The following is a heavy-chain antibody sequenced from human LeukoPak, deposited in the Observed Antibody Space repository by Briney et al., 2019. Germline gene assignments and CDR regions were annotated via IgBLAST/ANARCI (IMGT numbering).Heavy chain of an antibody. Sequence: GGSLTLSCAASAFSIRGHNMHWVRQAPGKGLEWVSFIQHDGSTKWYVDYVKGRFSIARDNSKNTLYLQMNSLRIEDTAVYYCAKDLGSGRYAFDIWGQGTTVTVSS. D-gene: IGHD3-10*01. CDR1: AFSIRGHN. CDR2: IQHDGSTK. J-gene: IGHJ3*02. V-gene: IGHV3-30*02. CDR3: AKDLGSGRYAFDI.